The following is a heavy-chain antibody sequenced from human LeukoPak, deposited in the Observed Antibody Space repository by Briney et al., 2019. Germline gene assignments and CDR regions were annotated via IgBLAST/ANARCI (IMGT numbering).Heavy chain of an antibody. D-gene: IGHD6-13*01. CDR2: ISSSSSYI. CDR3: ARDRRSSWLYYFDY. CDR1: GFTFSSYR. Sequence: PGGSLRLSCAASGFTFSSYRMNWVRQAPGKGLEWVSSISSSSSYIYYADSVKGRFTISRDNAKNSLYLQMNSLRAEDTAVYYCARDRRSSWLYYFDYWGQGTLVTVSS. V-gene: IGHV3-21*01. J-gene: IGHJ4*02.